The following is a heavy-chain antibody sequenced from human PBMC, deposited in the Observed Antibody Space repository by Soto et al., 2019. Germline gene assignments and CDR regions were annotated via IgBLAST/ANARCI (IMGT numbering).Heavy chain of an antibody. V-gene: IGHV1-3*01. Sequence: GASVKVSCKASGYTFTSYAMHWGRQAPGQRLEGMGWINAGNGNTKYSQKFQGRVTITRDTSASTAYMELSSLRSEDTAVYYCARGTYYDFWCGYHRDYYYYYMDVWGKGTTVTV. CDR3: ARGTYYDFWCGYHRDYYYYYMDV. CDR1: GYTFTSYA. CDR2: INAGNGNT. D-gene: IGHD3-3*01. J-gene: IGHJ6*03.